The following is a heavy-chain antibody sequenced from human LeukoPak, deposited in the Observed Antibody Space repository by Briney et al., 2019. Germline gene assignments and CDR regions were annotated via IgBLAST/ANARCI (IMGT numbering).Heavy chain of an antibody. V-gene: IGHV3-53*05. J-gene: IGHJ4*02. D-gene: IGHD3-3*01. CDR1: GFTVSSNY. CDR2: IYSGGST. CDR3: ARDGGYDFWSGYYQDY. Sequence: GGSLRLSCAASGFTVSSNYMSWVRQAPGKGLEWVSVIYSGGSTYYADSVKGRFTISRDNSKNTLYLQMNSLRAEDTAVYYCARDGGYDFWSGYYQDYWGQGTLVTVSS.